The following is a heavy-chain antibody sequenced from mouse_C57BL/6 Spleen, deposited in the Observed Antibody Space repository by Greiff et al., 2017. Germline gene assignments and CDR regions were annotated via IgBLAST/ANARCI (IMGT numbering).Heavy chain of an antibody. V-gene: IGHV1-50*01. Sequence: VQLQQPGAELVKPGASVKLSCKASGYTFTSYWMQWVKQRPGQGLEWIGEIDPSDSYTNYNQKFKGKATLTVDTSSSTAYMQLSSLTSEDSAVYYCARGGIYYGKMDYWGQGTSVTVSS. D-gene: IGHD2-1*01. CDR2: IDPSDSYT. J-gene: IGHJ4*01. CDR1: GYTFTSYW. CDR3: ARGGIYYGKMDY.